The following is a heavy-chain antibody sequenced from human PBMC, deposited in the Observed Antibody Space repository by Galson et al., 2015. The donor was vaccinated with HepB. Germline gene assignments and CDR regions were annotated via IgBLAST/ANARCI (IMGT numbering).Heavy chain of an antibody. Sequence: SLRLSCATSGSPFSDYGMHWVRQAPGKGLEWLAVIWYDGSQKFHEDSVEGRFTISRDNSKNMLFLQMDSLRVDDTAVYFCVRDSGLYGLDVWGQGTRVTVSS. CDR1: GSPFSDYG. CDR3: VRDSGLYGLDV. V-gene: IGHV3-33*01. D-gene: IGHD6-19*01. CDR2: IWYDGSQK. J-gene: IGHJ6*02.